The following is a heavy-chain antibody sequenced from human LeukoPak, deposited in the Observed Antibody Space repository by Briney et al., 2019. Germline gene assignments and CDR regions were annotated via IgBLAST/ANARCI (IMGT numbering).Heavy chain of an antibody. CDR2: MNPNSGNT. CDR1: GYTFTSYD. V-gene: IGHV1-8*01. D-gene: IGHD3-3*01. CDR3: ARGSKTRDFWRPNPRSTPDY. Sequence: ASVKVSCKASGYTFTSYDINWVRQATGQGLEWMGWMNPNSGNTGYAQKFQGRVTMTRNTSISTAYMELSSLRSEDTAVYYCARGSKTRDFWRPNPRSTPDYWGQGTLVTVSS. J-gene: IGHJ4*02.